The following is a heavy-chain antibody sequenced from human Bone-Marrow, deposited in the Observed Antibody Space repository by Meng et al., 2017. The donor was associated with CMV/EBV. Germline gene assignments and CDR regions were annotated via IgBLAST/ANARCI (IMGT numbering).Heavy chain of an antibody. J-gene: IGHJ4*02. Sequence: QVQLVQSGAEVKEPGSSGKVSCKASGGTFSSYAISWVRQAPGQGLEWMGGIIPNSGGTNYAQKFQGRVTMTRDTSISTAYMELSRLRSDDTAVYYCASSYGGATPDYWGQGTLVTVSS. CDR1: GGTFSSYA. CDR2: IIPNSGGT. CDR3: ASSYGGATPDY. V-gene: IGHV1-2*02. D-gene: IGHD1-26*01.